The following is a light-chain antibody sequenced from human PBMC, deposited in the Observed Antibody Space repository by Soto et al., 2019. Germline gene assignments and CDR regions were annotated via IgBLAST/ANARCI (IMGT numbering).Light chain of an antibody. CDR3: QQSSNWQGT. J-gene: IGKJ1*01. CDR2: DAS. CDR1: QSVSTY. V-gene: IGKV3-11*01. Sequence: EIVMTQSPGTLSLSPGERATLSCRASQSVSTYLAWYQQKAGRPPRLLIYDASKRAPGIPARFSGSGSGTDFTLTISSLEPEDFAVYYCQQSSNWQGTFGRGTKVDIK.